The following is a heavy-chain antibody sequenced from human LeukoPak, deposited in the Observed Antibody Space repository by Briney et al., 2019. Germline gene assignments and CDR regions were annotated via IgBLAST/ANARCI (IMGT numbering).Heavy chain of an antibody. J-gene: IGHJ4*02. CDR3: AQNLTPGIAVAGYFDY. CDR2: IYHSGST. Sequence: SETLSLTCTVSGYSISSGYYWGWIRQPPGQGLEWIGSIYHSGSTYYNPSLKSRVTISVDTSKNQFSLKLSSVTAADTAVYYCAQNLTPGIAVAGYFDYWGQGTLVTVSS. D-gene: IGHD6-19*01. CDR1: GYSISSGYY. V-gene: IGHV4-38-2*02.